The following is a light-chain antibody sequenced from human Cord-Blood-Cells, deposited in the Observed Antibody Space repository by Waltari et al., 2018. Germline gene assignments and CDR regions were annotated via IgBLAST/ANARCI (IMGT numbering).Light chain of an antibody. V-gene: IGLV2-14*01. J-gene: IGLJ1*01. CDR2: DVS. CDR3: SSYTSGSTLV. CDR1: SNNVGGYHY. Sequence: QSALTQPASVSGSPGQSITISCTGTSNNVGGYHYVSWYQQHPGKAPKLMLYDVSNRPAGFCNRFSGSRAGNRASLTISGLQAEDEADYYCSSYTSGSTLVFGTETKVTVL.